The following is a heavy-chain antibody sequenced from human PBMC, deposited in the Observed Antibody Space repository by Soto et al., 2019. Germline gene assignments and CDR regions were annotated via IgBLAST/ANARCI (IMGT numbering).Heavy chain of an antibody. CDR2: INPNSGTT. CDR3: ARDHLDRYYYDSSGYYPPDY. CDR1: GYTFTGYY. V-gene: IGHV1-2*02. J-gene: IGHJ4*02. D-gene: IGHD3-22*01. Sequence: ASVKVSCKASGYTFTGYYMHWVRQAPGQGLEWMGWINPNSGTTTYAPRFQGRVTMTRDTSTSTVYMELSSLTSEDTAVYYCARDHLDRYYYDSSGYYPPDYWGQGTLVTVLL.